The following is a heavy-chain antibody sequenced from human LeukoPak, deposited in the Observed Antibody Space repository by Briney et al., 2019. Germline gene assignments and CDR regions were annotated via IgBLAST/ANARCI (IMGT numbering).Heavy chain of an antibody. CDR2: INSDGSST. CDR3: ARDFSYYYGSGSYYPNNWFDP. D-gene: IGHD3-10*01. Sequence: PGGSLRLSCAASGFTFSSYWMHWVRQAPGKGLVWVSRINSDGSSTSYADSVKGRFTISGDNAKNTLYLQMNSLRAEDTAVYYCARDFSYYYGSGSYYPNNWFDPWGQGTLVTVSS. V-gene: IGHV3-74*01. J-gene: IGHJ5*02. CDR1: GFTFSSYW.